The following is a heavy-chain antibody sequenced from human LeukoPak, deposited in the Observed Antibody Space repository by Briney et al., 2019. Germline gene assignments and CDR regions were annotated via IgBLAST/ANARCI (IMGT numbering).Heavy chain of an antibody. CDR3: ARGRSCSGGSCYYGMDV. V-gene: IGHV3-21*01. D-gene: IGHD2-15*01. Sequence: GGSLRLSCAASGFTFSSYSMNWVRQAPGKGLECVSSISSSSSYIYYADSVKGRFTISRDNAKNSLYLQMNSLRAEDTAVYYCARGRSCSGGSCYYGMDVWGQGTTVTVSS. CDR2: ISSSSSYI. CDR1: GFTFSSYS. J-gene: IGHJ6*02.